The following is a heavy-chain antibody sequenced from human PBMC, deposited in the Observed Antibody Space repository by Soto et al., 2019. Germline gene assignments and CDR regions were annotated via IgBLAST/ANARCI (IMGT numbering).Heavy chain of an antibody. CDR3: ARDDVYCGGGRCFGVPMDV. V-gene: IGHV3-66*01. CDR1: GFTVSSKY. CDR2: VNSGGNT. Sequence: EVQLVESGGGVVQPGGSLRLSCAASGFTVSSKYMSWVRQPPGKEPEWVALVNSGGNTYYAESVKGSFTISRDSSKNTLELQLNSLRAEDTAVYYCARDDVYCGGGRCFGVPMDVWGNGTTVTVSS. D-gene: IGHD2-15*01. J-gene: IGHJ6*03.